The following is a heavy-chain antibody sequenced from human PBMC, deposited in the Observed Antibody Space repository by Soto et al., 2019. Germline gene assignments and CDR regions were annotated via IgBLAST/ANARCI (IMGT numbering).Heavy chain of an antibody. V-gene: IGHV4-34*01. J-gene: IGHJ6*03. CDR3: ARVGRGGIVVVVAAPRGYYYMDV. D-gene: IGHD2-15*01. Sequence: SETLSLTCAVYGGSFSGYYWSWIRQPPGKGLEWIGEINHSGSTNYNPSLKSRVTISVDTSKNQFSLKLSSVTAADTAVYYCARVGRGGIVVVVAAPRGYYYMDVWGKGTTVTVSS. CDR2: INHSGST. CDR1: GGSFSGYY.